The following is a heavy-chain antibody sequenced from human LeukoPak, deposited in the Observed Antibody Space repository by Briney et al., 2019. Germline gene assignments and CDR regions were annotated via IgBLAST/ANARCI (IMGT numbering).Heavy chain of an antibody. D-gene: IGHD4-17*01. J-gene: IGHJ4*02. CDR1: GFTFSGSA. V-gene: IGHV3-73*01. CDR3: TSLSMTTVTPRDY. Sequence: GGSLRLSCAASGFTFSGSAMHWVRQASGKGLEWVGRIRSKANSYATAYAASVKGRFTISRDDSKNTAYLQMNSLKTEDTAVYYCTSLSMTTVTPRDYWGQGTLVTVSS. CDR2: IRSKANSYAT.